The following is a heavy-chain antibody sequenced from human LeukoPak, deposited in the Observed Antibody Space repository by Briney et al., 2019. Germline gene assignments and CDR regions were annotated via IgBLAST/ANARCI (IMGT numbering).Heavy chain of an antibody. CDR3: ARVAQYYYDSSDYYFDY. V-gene: IGHV3-33*01. Sequence: GGSLRLSCAASGFTFSSYGMHWVRQAPGKGLEWVAVIWYDGSNKYYADSVKGRFTISRDNSKNTLYLQMNSLRAEDTAVYYCARVAQYYYDSSDYYFDYWGQGTLVTVSS. CDR2: IWYDGSNK. CDR1: GFTFSSYG. J-gene: IGHJ4*02. D-gene: IGHD3-22*01.